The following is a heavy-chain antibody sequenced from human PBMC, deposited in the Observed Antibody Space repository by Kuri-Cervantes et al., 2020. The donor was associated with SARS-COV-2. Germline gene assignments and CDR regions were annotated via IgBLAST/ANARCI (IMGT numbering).Heavy chain of an antibody. V-gene: IGHV3-66*02. CDR1: GFTFNSYS. D-gene: IGHD6-19*01. CDR2: IYSGGST. Sequence: GESLKISCAGSGFTFNSYSMNWVRQAPGKGLEWVSVIYSGGSTYYADSVKGRFTISRDNSKNTLYLQMNSLRAEDTAVYYCARDLAAVAGGGWFDPWGQGTLVTVSS. J-gene: IGHJ5*02. CDR3: ARDLAAVAGGGWFDP.